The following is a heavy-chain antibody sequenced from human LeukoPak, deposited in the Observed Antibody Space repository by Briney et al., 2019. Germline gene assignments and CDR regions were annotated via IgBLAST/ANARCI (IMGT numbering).Heavy chain of an antibody. J-gene: IGHJ4*02. CDR3: ARGGPLMVTDY. Sequence: GGSLRLSCAASGFTFSSYAMHWVRQAPGKGLEWVAVISYDGSNKYYADSVKGRFTISRDNSKNTLYLQMNSLRAEDTAVYYCARGGPLMVTDYWGQGTLVTVSS. V-gene: IGHV3-30-3*01. CDR2: ISYDGSNK. CDR1: GFTFSSYA. D-gene: IGHD4-23*01.